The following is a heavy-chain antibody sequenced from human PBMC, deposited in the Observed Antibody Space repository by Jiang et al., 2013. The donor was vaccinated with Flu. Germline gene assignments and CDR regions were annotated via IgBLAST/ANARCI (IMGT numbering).Heavy chain of an antibody. CDR3: TRTRQGCTSNSCYFDP. J-gene: IGHJ5*02. Sequence: GPGLVKPSETLLLTCAVSNVSITSGNWWNWVRQSPDKGLQWIGEVLHSGSYTYNPSLARRVTISLDRSKNQFSLYLRSMTAADTAIYYCTRTRQGCTSNSCYFDPWGQGTPGHRLL. CDR1: NVSITSGNW. D-gene: IGHD2-2*01. CDR2: VLHSGSY. V-gene: IGHV4-4*02.